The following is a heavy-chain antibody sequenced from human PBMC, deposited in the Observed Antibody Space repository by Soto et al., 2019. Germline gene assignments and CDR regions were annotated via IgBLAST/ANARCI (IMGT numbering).Heavy chain of an antibody. J-gene: IGHJ6*02. V-gene: IGHV1-69*01. CDR2: IIPIFGTA. CDR3: ARDRGVDTAMAPHQGGMDV. Sequence: QVQLVQSGAEVKKPGSSVKVSCKASGGTFSSYAISWVRQAPGQVLEWMGGIIPIFGTANYAQKFQGRVTITADESTSTAYMALSSLRSEDTAVYYCARDRGVDTAMAPHQGGMDVWGQGTTVPVSS. D-gene: IGHD5-18*01. CDR1: GGTFSSYA.